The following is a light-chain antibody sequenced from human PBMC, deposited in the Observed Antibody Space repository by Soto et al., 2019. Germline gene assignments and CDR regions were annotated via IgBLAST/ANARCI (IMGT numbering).Light chain of an antibody. J-gene: IGKJ2*01. CDR3: QQYLTTPFT. CDR2: WAS. CDR1: QSVRSN. Sequence: EIVMTQSPATLSVSPGDRATLSCRANQSVRSNLAWYQQRPGQPPEVLFYWASTRESGVPDRFSGGGSGTDFTLTISSLQAEDVALYFCQQYLTTPFTFGQGTRLEIK. V-gene: IGKV3-15*01.